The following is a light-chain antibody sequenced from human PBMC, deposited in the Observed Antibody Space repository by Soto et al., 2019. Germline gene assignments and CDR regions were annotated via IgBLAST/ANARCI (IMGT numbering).Light chain of an antibody. Sequence: EIVLTQSPGTLSLSPGERATLSCRASQSVSRNSLAWYQQKPGQPPRLLIYGASSRATGIPDRFSGSGSGTDFTLTISRLEPEDFAVFYCQQYGSSLYTFGQGTKLKIK. CDR1: QSVSRNS. CDR3: QQYGSSLYT. CDR2: GAS. J-gene: IGKJ2*01. V-gene: IGKV3-20*01.